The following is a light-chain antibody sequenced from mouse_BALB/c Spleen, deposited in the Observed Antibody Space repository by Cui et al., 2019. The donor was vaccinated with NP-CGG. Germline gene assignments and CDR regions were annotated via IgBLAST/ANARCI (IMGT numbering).Light chain of an antibody. J-gene: IGLJ1*01. V-gene: IGLV1*01. CDR1: TVAVTTSNY. CDR3: ALWYSNHWV. CDR2: GTN. Sequence: QAVVNQESPLTTSPGETDKLSYSSSTVAVTTSNYANWVQEKPDHLFTGLIGGTNNRAPGVPARFSGSLIGDKAALTITWAQTEDEAIYFCALWYSNHWVFGGGTKLTVL.